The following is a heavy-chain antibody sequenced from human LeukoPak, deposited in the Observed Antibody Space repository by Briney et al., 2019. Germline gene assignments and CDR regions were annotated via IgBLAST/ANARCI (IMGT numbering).Heavy chain of an antibody. CDR3: TKGQLWASGRAFDI. V-gene: IGHV3-74*01. Sequence: GGSLRLSCAASGFTFSSYWMHWVRQAPGKGLVWVSRINTDGSSTSYADSVKGRFTTSRDNSKNTLYLQMNNLRPEDTAVYYCTKGQLWASGRAFDIWGQGTMVTVSS. J-gene: IGHJ3*02. CDR2: INTDGSST. D-gene: IGHD3-16*01. CDR1: GFTFSSYW.